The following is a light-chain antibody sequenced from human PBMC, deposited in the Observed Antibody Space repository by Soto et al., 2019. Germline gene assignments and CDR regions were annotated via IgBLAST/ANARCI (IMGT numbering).Light chain of an antibody. CDR1: QSVSSY. Sequence: EIVLTQSPATLSLSPGEIATLSCRASQSVSSYLAWYQQKPGQAPRLLIYDASNRATGIPARFSGSGSGTDFTLPISSLEPEDVAVYYCQQRSNWPPLTFGGGTKVEIK. CDR2: DAS. CDR3: QQRSNWPPLT. J-gene: IGKJ4*01. V-gene: IGKV3-11*01.